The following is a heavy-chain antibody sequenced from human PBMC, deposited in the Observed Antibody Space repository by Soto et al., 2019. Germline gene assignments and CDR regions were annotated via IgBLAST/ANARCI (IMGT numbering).Heavy chain of an antibody. V-gene: IGHV1-69*01. J-gene: IGHJ4*02. CDR3: ARDRDHTYDY. CDR1: GGTFSSFA. CDR2: IIPIFGTT. Sequence: QVQLVQSGAEVKKPGSSVKVSCKASGGTFSSFAISWVRQAPGQGLEWMGGIIPIFGTTNYAHKFQGRVTITAAESTSTAYMEVTTRRSEDTAVYYCARDRDHTYDYWGQGTMVTVSS.